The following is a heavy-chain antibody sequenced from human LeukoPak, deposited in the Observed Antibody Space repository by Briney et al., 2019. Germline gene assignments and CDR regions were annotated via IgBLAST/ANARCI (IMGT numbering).Heavy chain of an antibody. D-gene: IGHD3-22*01. CDR2: IRSKAYGGTT. J-gene: IGHJ4*02. V-gene: IGHV3-49*04. CDR1: GFSFGDYV. Sequence: PGRSLRLSCKASGFSFGDYVMSWVRQAPGKGLEWVGFIRSKAYGGTTEYAASVKGRFTISRDDSKSIAYLQMNSLKTEDTAVYYCSRVGAGEYYYDSGVFRFDYWGQGTLVTVSS. CDR3: SRVGAGEYYYDSGVFRFDY.